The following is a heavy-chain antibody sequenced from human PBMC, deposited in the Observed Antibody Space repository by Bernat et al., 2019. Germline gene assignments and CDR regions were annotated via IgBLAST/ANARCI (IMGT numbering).Heavy chain of an antibody. J-gene: IGHJ6*02. D-gene: IGHD6-19*01. CDR1: GFTFSSYG. Sequence: QVQLVESGGGVVQPGRSLRLSCAASGFTFSSYGMHWVRQAPGKGLEWVAVIWYDGSNKYYADSVKGRFTISRDNSKNTLYLQMNSLRAEDTVVYYCARDPSYSSGWYYYYYYGMDVWGQGTTVTVSS. V-gene: IGHV3-33*01. CDR2: IWYDGSNK. CDR3: ARDPSYSSGWYYYYYYGMDV.